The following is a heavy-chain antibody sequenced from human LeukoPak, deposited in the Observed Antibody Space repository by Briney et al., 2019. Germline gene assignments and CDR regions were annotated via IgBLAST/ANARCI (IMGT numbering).Heavy chain of an antibody. CDR2: ISYDGTNK. J-gene: IGHJ4*01. CDR1: GFTFSSYG. D-gene: IGHD6-19*01. V-gene: IGHV3-30*03. Sequence: GGSLRLSCVASGFTFSSYGMHWVRQAPGKGLEWVAVISYDGTNKYYADSVRGRFTISRDNSKNTLYLQMDSLRTEDTAVYYCARVELYASGWYGSVDYWGQGTTVTVPS. CDR3: ARVELYASGWYGSVDY.